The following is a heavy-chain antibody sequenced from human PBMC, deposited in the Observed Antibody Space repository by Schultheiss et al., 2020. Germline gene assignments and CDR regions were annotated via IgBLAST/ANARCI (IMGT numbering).Heavy chain of an antibody. D-gene: IGHD2-15*01. CDR2: INTNTVNP. CDR1: GYTFTSYA. V-gene: IGHV7-4-1*02. CDR3: ARGAGYCSGGSCYSPGTNDAFDI. J-gene: IGHJ3*02. Sequence: ASVKVSSKASGYTFTSYAMNWVRQAPGQGLEWMGWINTNTVNPTYAQGFTGRFVFSLDTSVSTAYLQISSLKAEDTAVYYCARGAGYCSGGSCYSPGTNDAFDIWGQGTMVTVSS.